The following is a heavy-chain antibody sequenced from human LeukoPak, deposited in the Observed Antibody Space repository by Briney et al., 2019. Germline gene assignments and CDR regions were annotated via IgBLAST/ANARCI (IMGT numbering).Heavy chain of an antibody. V-gene: IGHV3-49*04. CDR1: GFTFGDYA. CDR2: IRSKAYGGTT. Sequence: QPGGSLRLSCTASGFTFGDYAMSWVRQAPGKGLEWVGFIRSKAYGGTTEYAASVKGRFTISRDDSKSIAYLQMNSLKTEDTAVYYCTRGGSGSYYTRGYYYYYMDVWGKGTTVTVSS. D-gene: IGHD1-26*01. CDR3: TRGGSGSYYTRGYYYYYMDV. J-gene: IGHJ6*03.